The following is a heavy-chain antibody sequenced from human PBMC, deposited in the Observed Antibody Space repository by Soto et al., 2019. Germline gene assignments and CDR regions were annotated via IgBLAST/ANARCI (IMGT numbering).Heavy chain of an antibody. CDR1: GYTFTRYG. CDR2: ISGYNGDT. D-gene: IGHD1-1*01. J-gene: IGHJ6*02. Sequence: QGQLVQSGPEVKKPGASVKVSCKASGYTFTRYGISWVRQAPGQGLEWMGWISGYNGDTNDAQKGQGRVTMTIDTSTSAAYMELRSLTSDDTAIYYCAKNGQLPSYYYGMDVWSQGNTVTVSS. V-gene: IGHV1-18*01. CDR3: AKNGQLPSYYYGMDV.